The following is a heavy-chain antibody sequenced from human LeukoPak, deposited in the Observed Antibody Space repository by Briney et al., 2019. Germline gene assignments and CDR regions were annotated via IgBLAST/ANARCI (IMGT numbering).Heavy chain of an antibody. CDR3: AKGADYGSGSIYYYGMDV. Sequence: GGSLRLSCAASGFTFSSYGMHWVRQAPGKGLEWVAVISYDGSNKYYADSVKGRFTISRDNSKNTLYLQMNSLRAEDTAVYYCAKGADYGSGSIYYYGMDVWGQGTTVTVSS. J-gene: IGHJ6*02. CDR1: GFTFSSYG. D-gene: IGHD3-10*01. CDR2: ISYDGSNK. V-gene: IGHV3-30*18.